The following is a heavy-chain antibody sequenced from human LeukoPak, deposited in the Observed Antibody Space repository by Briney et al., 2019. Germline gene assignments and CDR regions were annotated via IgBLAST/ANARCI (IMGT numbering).Heavy chain of an antibody. CDR3: ARVYRRYFDY. V-gene: IGHV3-48*01. D-gene: IGHD1-14*01. CDR2: ISSSSSSI. J-gene: IGHJ4*02. CDR1: GFPFSSYS. Sequence: GGSLRLSCAASGFPFSSYSMNWVRQAPGKGLEWVSYISSSSSSIYYADAVKGRFTISRDNAKNSLYLQMNSLRAEDTAVYYCARVYRRYFDYWGQGTLVTVSS.